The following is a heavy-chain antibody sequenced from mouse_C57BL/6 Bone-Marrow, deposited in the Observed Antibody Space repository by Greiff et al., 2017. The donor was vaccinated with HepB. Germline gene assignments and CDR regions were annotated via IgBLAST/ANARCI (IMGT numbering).Heavy chain of an antibody. D-gene: IGHD1-1*01. V-gene: IGHV14-4*01. CDR2: IDPENGDT. CDR1: GFNIKDDY. CDR3: TTTYYYGSSYDY. Sequence: VQLQQSGAELVRPGASVKLSCTASGFNIKDDYMHWVKQRPEQGLEWIGWIDPENGDTESASKFQGKATITADTSSNTAYLQLSSLTSEDTAVYYCTTTYYYGSSYDYWGQGTTLTVSS. J-gene: IGHJ2*01.